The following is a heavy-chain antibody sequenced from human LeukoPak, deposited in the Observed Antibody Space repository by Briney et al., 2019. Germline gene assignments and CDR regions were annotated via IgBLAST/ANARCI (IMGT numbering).Heavy chain of an antibody. CDR3: ARVYCSRTSCYNWFDP. D-gene: IGHD2-2*01. CDR2: IIPILGIA. Sequence: SVKVSCKASGGTFSSYAISWVRQAPGQGLEWMGRIIPILGIANDAQKFQGRVTITADKSTSTAYMELSSLRSEDTAMYYCARVYCSRTSCYNWFDPWGQGTLVTVSS. V-gene: IGHV1-69*04. CDR1: GGTFSSYA. J-gene: IGHJ5*02.